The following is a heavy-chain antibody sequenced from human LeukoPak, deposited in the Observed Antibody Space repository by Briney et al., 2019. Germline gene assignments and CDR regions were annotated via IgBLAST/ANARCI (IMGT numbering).Heavy chain of an antibody. J-gene: IGHJ4*02. CDR1: GFSFSNYW. CDR2: IKQDGSEK. D-gene: IGHD3-16*01. Sequence: RGSLRLSCAASGFSFSNYWMDWVRQAPGKGLEWVANIKQDGSEKKCLDSVKGRFTISRDNAQNSLYLQMNSLRVEDTAVYYCTRSLDEWGQGTLVTVSS. V-gene: IGHV3-7*02. CDR3: TRSLDE.